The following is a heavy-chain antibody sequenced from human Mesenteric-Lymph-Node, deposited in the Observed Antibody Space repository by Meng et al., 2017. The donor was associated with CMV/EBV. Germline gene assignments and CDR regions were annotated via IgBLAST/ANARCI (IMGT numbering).Heavy chain of an antibody. CDR3: ATSKDSPGND. CDR2: MNGGATAK. D-gene: IGHD2/OR15-2a*01. Sequence: GESLKISCAASGFIYSNYWMSWVRQAPRKGLEWVANMNGGATAKFYVGSVRGRFTISRDNAMNALYLQINSLTVEDTAIYYCATSKDSPGNDWGQGTLVTVSS. V-gene: IGHV3-7*01. CDR1: GFIYSNYW. J-gene: IGHJ4*02.